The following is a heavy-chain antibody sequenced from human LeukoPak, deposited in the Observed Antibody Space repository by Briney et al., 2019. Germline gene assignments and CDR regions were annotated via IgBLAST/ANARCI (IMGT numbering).Heavy chain of an antibody. CDR2: INAGNGNT. J-gene: IGHJ3*02. CDR1: GYTFTSYA. Sequence: ASVKVSCTASGYTFTSYAMHWVRQAPGQRLEWMGWINAGNGNTKYSQKFQGRVTITRDTSASTAYMELSSLRSEDTAVYYCARDGQWLVGGAFDIWGQGTMVTVSS. D-gene: IGHD6-19*01. CDR3: ARDGQWLVGGAFDI. V-gene: IGHV1-3*01.